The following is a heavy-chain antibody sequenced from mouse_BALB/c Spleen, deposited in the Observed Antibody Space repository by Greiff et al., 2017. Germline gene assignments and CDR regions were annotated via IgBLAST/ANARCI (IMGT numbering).Heavy chain of an antibody. J-gene: IGHJ4*01. D-gene: IGHD2-1*01. CDR2: ISSGGST. CDR3: ARCGNLPYYYAMDY. V-gene: IGHV5-6-5*01. Sequence: EVHLVESGGGLVKPGGSLKLSCAASGFTFSSYAMSWVRQTPEKRLEWVASISSGGSTYYPDSVKGRFTISRDNARNILYLQMSSLRSEDTAMYYCARCGNLPYYYAMDYWGQGTSVTVSS. CDR1: GFTFSSYA.